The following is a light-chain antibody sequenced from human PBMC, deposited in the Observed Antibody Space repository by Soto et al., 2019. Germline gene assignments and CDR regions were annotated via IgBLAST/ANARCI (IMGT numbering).Light chain of an antibody. CDR1: SSDVGGYNY. CDR3: CSYAGNSLWV. V-gene: IGLV2-11*01. J-gene: IGLJ3*02. CDR2: DVS. Sequence: QSALTQPRSVSGSPGQSVTISCTGTSSDVGGYNYVSWCQQHPGKAPKLVIYDVSKWPSGVPDRFSGSKSGNTASLTISGLQAEDEADYYCCSYAGNSLWVFGGGTQLTVL.